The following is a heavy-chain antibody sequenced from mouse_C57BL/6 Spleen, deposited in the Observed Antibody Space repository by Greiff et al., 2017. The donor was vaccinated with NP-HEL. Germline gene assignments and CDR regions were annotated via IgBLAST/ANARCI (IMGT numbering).Heavy chain of an antibody. CDR2: SRNKANDYTT. CDR3: ARDADYGSYWYFDV. Sequence: EVKLVESGGGLVQSGRSLRLSCATSGFTFSDFYMEWVRQAPGKGLEWIAASRNKANDYTTEYSASVKGRFIVSRDTSQSILYLQMNALRAEDTASYYCARDADYGSYWYFDVWGTGTTVTVSS. J-gene: IGHJ1*03. D-gene: IGHD2-4*01. CDR1: GFTFSDFY. V-gene: IGHV7-1*01.